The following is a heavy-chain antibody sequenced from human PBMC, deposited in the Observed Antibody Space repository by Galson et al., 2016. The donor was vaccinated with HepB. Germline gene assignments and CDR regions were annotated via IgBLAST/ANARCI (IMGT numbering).Heavy chain of an antibody. CDR2: IKGAGSQV. J-gene: IGHJ4*02. V-gene: IGHV3-7*04. CDR1: GFTFSNFC. CDR3: ARAQGIQARPAAYFDY. Sequence: SLRLSCAASGFTFSNFCMSWVRQAPGQGLEWVANIKGAGSQVYYVDSVKGRFSISRDNVENSLFLQMNSLRADDTAVYFCARAQGIQARPAAYFDYWGQGALVTVSS. D-gene: IGHD5-18*01.